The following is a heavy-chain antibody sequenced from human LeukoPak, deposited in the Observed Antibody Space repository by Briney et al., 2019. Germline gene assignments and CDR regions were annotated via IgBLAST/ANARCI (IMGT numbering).Heavy chain of an antibody. V-gene: IGHV4-34*01. CDR3: ARSDLWFGELGFDY. Sequence: PSETLSLTCAVYGGSFSGYYWSWIRQPPGKGLEWIGEINHSGSTNYNPSLKSRVTISVDTSKNQFSLKLSSVTAADTAVYYCARSDLWFGELGFDYWGQGTLVTVSS. J-gene: IGHJ4*02. D-gene: IGHD3-10*01. CDR1: GGSFSGYY. CDR2: INHSGST.